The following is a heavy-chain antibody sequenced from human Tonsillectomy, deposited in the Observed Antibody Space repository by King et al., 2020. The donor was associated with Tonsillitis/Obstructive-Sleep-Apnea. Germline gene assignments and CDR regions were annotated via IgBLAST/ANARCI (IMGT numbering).Heavy chain of an antibody. D-gene: IGHD3-22*01. Sequence: QLVQSGAEVKKPGASVKVSCKASGNTFTSYYMHWVRQAPGQGLEWMGIINLSGGSTTYAQKFQGRVTMTRDTSTSTVYMELSSLRSEDTAVYYCARDSSGYFGPLDYWGQGTLVTVSS. CDR3: ARDSSGYFGPLDY. CDR2: INLSGGST. J-gene: IGHJ4*02. V-gene: IGHV1-46*01. CDR1: GNTFTSYY.